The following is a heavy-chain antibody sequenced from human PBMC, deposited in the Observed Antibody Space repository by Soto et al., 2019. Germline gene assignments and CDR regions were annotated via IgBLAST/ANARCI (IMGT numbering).Heavy chain of an antibody. V-gene: IGHV3-33*08. Sequence: GGSLRLSCAASGFTFSSYGMHWVRQAPGKRLEWVAVIWYDGSNKYYADTVKGRFTISRDNSKNTLYLQMNSLRAEDTAVYYCVRGSYSRDYYYGMDVWGQGITVTVSS. CDR2: IWYDGSNK. D-gene: IGHD1-26*01. J-gene: IGHJ6*02. CDR1: GFTFSSYG. CDR3: VRGSYSRDYYYGMDV.